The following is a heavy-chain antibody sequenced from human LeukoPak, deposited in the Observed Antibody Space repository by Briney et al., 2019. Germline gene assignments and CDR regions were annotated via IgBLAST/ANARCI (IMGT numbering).Heavy chain of an antibody. CDR1: GFTVSSNY. CDR3: AIPPVWGELSVRY. Sequence: GGSLRLSCAASGFTVSSNYMIWVRQAPGKGLEWVSVIYSGGSTYYADSVKGRFTISRDNSKNTVYLQMNSLRAEDTAVYYCAIPPVWGELSVRYWGQGTLVTVSS. V-gene: IGHV3-53*01. D-gene: IGHD3-16*02. CDR2: IYSGGST. J-gene: IGHJ4*02.